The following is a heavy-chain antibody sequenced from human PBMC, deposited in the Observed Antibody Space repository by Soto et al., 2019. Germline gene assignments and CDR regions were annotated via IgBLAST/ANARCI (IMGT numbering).Heavy chain of an antibody. CDR2: IYSGGRN. Sequence: PSETLSLTCTVSGGSISSFYWSWIRQPAGKGLEWIGRIYSGGRNNYNPSLKSRVTMSVDTSKNQFSLRLSSVTAADTAMYYCARATAYCGRTDCYPFDYWGQGTQVTVSS. D-gene: IGHD2-21*01. CDR3: ARATAYCGRTDCYPFDY. J-gene: IGHJ4*02. CDR1: GGSISSFY. V-gene: IGHV4-4*07.